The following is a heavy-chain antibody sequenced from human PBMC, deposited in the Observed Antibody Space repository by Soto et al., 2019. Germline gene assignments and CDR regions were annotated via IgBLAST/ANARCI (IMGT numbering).Heavy chain of an antibody. CDR3: ARDPHSSSWSYHWFDP. D-gene: IGHD6-13*01. Sequence: SVKVSCKASGGTFSSYAISWVRQAPGQGLEWMGGIIPIFGTANYAQKFQGRVTITADESTSTAYMELSSLRSEDTAVYYWARDPHSSSWSYHWFDPWGQGTLVTVS. J-gene: IGHJ5*02. CDR1: GGTFSSYA. CDR2: IIPIFGTA. V-gene: IGHV1-69*13.